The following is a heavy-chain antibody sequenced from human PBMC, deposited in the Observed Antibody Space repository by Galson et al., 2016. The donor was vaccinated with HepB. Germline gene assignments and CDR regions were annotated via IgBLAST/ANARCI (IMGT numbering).Heavy chain of an antibody. CDR3: ATSTGYRSGWGAFDI. CDR1: GDTFTGYY. V-gene: IGHV1-2*04. CDR2: LSANSGAT. Sequence: SVKVSCKASGDTFTGYYIHWVRQAPGQGLEWMAWLSANSGATNYAQKFQGWVTMTRNTSISTAYMELTSLTSDATAIYYCATSTGYRSGWGAFDIWGQGTMVTVSS. D-gene: IGHD6-25*01. J-gene: IGHJ3*02.